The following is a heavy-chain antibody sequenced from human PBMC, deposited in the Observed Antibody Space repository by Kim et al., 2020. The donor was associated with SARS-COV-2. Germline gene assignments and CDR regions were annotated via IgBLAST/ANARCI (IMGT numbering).Heavy chain of an antibody. CDR3: ARDRPYYYGSGSSEDFDL. CDR1: GYTFNSYG. Sequence: ASVKVSCKASGYTFNSYGVPWVRQAPGQGLEWMGWISAYNGNTNYAQNLQGRVTLTTDTSTSTAYMELRSLRSDDTAIYYCARDRPYYYGSGSSEDFDLW. J-gene: IGHJ2*01. D-gene: IGHD3-10*01. V-gene: IGHV1-18*01. CDR2: ISAYNGNT.